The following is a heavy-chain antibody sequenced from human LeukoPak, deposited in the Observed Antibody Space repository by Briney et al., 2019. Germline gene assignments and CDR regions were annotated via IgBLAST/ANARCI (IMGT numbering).Heavy chain of an antibody. D-gene: IGHD6-6*01. CDR3: ARGAAARPTDFDY. CDR2: INSDGSST. CDR1: GFAFSSYW. V-gene: IGHV3-74*01. J-gene: IGHJ4*02. Sequence: GESLRLSCAASGFAFSSYWMHWVRQAPGKGLVWVSRINSDGSSTSYADSVKGRFTISRDNAKNTLYLQMNSLRAEDTAVYYCARGAAARPTDFDYWGQGTLVTVSS.